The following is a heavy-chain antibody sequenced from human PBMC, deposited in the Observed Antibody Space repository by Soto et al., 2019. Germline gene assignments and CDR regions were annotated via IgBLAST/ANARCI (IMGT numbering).Heavy chain of an antibody. D-gene: IGHD3-3*01. V-gene: IGHV1-69*12. CDR2: IIPIFGTA. J-gene: IGHJ6*02. Sequence: QVQLVQSGAEVKKPGSSVKVSCKASGGTFSSYAISWVRQAPGQGLEWMGGIIPIFGTANYAQKFQGRVTITADESTSTAYRELSSLRSEDTAVYYCARDYDFWSGYGPYYYYGMDVWGQGTTVTVSS. CDR1: GGTFSSYA. CDR3: ARDYDFWSGYGPYYYYGMDV.